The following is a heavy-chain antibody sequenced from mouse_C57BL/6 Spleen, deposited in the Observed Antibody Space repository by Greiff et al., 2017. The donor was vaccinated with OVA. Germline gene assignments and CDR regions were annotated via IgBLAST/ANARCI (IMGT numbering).Heavy chain of an antibody. CDR2: IRLKSDNYAT. CDR3: TGRYFDY. V-gene: IGHV6-3*01. CDR1: GFTFSNYW. J-gene: IGHJ2*01. Sequence: EVKVEESGGGLVQPGGSMKLSCVASGFTFSNYWMNWVRQSPEKGLEWVAQIRLKSDNYATHYAESAKGRFTISRDDSKSSVYLQMNNLRAEDTGIYYCTGRYFDYWGQGTTLTVSS.